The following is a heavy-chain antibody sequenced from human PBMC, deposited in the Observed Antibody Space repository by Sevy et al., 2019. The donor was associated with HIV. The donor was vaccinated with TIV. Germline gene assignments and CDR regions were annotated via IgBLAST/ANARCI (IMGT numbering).Heavy chain of an antibody. J-gene: IGHJ1*01. CDR1: GFTFSAYA. V-gene: IGHV3-23*01. CDR3: ATLRGGLYGSGYFQN. Sequence: GGSLRLSCAASGFTFSAYAMSWVRQAPGKGLEWVSCISSSGRSTYYADSLKGRFSISRDTSKNTLYLQMNSLRAEDTAVYYCATLRGGLYGSGYFQNWGQGTQVTVSS. CDR2: ISSSGRST. D-gene: IGHD3-10*01.